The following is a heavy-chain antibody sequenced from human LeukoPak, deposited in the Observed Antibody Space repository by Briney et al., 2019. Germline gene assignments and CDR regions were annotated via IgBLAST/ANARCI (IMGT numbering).Heavy chain of an antibody. CDR2: ISAYNGNT. D-gene: IGHD1-26*01. V-gene: IGHV1-18*01. J-gene: IGHJ5*02. CDR3: AREVSGSYYGDNWFDP. CDR1: GYTFTSNG. Sequence: EASVKVSCKASGYTFTSNGISWVRQAPGQGLEWMGWISAYNGNTNYAQKLQGRVTMTTDTSTSTAYMELRSLRSDDTAVYYCAREVSGSYYGDNWFDPWGQGTLVTVSS.